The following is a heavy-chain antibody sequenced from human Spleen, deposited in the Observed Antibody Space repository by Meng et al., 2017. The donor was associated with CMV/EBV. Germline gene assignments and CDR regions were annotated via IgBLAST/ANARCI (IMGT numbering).Heavy chain of an antibody. CDR3: ARWGRVVPAGTAWGYYGMDV. CDR1: GGSFSGYY. J-gene: IGHJ6*02. V-gene: IGHV4-34*01. Sequence: SETLSLTCAVYGGSFSGYYWSWIRQPPGKGLEWIGEINHSGSTNYNPSLKSRVTISVDTSKNQFSLKLSSVTAADTAVYYCARWGRVVPAGTAWGYYGMDVWGQGTTVTVSS. CDR2: INHSGST. D-gene: IGHD2-2*01.